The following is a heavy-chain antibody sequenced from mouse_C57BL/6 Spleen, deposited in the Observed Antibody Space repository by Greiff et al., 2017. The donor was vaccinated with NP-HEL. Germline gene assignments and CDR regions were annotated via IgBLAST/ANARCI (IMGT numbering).Heavy chain of an antibody. CDR1: GYTFTSYW. CDR2: INPSNGGT. J-gene: IGHJ4*01. CDR3: ARSPYDYLYAMDY. D-gene: IGHD2-4*01. V-gene: IGHV1-53*01. Sequence: VKLMESGTELVKPGASVKLSCKASGYTFTSYWMHWVKQRPGQGLEWIGNINPSNGGTNYNEKFKSKATLTVDKSSSTAYMQLSSLTSEDSAVYYCARSPYDYLYAMDYWGQGTSVTVSS.